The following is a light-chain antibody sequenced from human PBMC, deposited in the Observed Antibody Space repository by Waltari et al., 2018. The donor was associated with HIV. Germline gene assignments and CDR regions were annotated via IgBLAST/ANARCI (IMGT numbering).Light chain of an antibody. CDR3: TSYTTSSTPFYV. Sequence: QSALTQPASVSGSPGQSITISCPGTSSDVGFYNFVSWYQQPPGKAPKLVIYDVTKRPSGVSNRFSGSTSGNTASLTISGLQAEDEADYYCTSYTTSSTPFYVFATGTKVTVL. V-gene: IGLV2-14*01. CDR1: SSDVGFYNF. J-gene: IGLJ1*01. CDR2: DVT.